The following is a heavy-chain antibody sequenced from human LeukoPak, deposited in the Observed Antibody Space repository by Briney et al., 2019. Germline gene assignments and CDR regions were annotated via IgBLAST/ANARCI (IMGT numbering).Heavy chain of an antibody. Sequence: GGSLRLSCVASGFPFSSYWMTWVRQAPGKGLEWVANIKQDGIKKSYVDSVKGRFTISRDNAKSSLYLQMNSLRAEDTAIYYCTRVGYIDEGIDYWGQGTLVTVSS. V-gene: IGHV3-7*04. CDR1: GFPFSSYW. CDR2: IKQDGIKK. D-gene: IGHD5-24*01. CDR3: TRVGYIDEGIDY. J-gene: IGHJ4*02.